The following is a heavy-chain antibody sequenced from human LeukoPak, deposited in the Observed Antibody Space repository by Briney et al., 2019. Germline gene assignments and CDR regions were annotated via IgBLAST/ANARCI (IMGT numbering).Heavy chain of an antibody. V-gene: IGHV3-30*04. CDR3: ARGRKPSGYYYYMDV. CDR1: GFTFSSYT. J-gene: IGHJ6*03. CDR2: ISYDGSNK. Sequence: GGSLRLSCAASGFTFSSYTMHWVRQAPGKGLEWVAAISYDGSNKYYADSVKDRFTISRDNSKNTLYLHMDSLSVADTTVHYCARGRKPSGYYYYMDVWGKGTTVTV.